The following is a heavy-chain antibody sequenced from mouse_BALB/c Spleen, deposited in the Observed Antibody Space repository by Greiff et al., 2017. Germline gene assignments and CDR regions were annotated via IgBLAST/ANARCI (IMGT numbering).Heavy chain of an antibody. CDR2: ILPGSGST. V-gene: IGHV1-9*01. D-gene: IGHD2-1*01. Sequence: QVQLQQSGAELMKPGASVKISCKATGYTFSSYWIEWVKQRPGHGLEWIGEILPGSGSTNYNEKFKGKATFTADTSSNTAYMQLSSLTSEDSAVYYCARDGNQYYYAMDYWGQGTSVTVSS. J-gene: IGHJ4*01. CDR3: ARDGNQYYYAMDY. CDR1: GYTFSSYW.